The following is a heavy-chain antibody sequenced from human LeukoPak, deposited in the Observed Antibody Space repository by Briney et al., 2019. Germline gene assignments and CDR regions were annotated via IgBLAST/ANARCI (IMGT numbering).Heavy chain of an antibody. CDR3: TTGYYDSSGYYYYQDY. J-gene: IGHJ4*02. D-gene: IGHD3-22*01. CDR2: IKSKTDGGTT. Sequence: ETLSLTCAVYGGSFSGYYWSWVRQAPGKGLEWVGRIKSKTDGGTTDYAAPVKGRFTISRDDSKNTLYLQMNSLKTEDTAVYYCTTGYYDSSGYYYYQDYWGQGTLVTVSS. V-gene: IGHV3-15*01. CDR1: GGSFSGYY.